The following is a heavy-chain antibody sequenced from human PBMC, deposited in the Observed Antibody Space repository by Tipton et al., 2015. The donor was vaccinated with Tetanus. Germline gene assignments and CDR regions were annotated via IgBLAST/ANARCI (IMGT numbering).Heavy chain of an antibody. CDR2: IYYSGST. V-gene: IGHV4-59*01. Sequence: TLSLTCTVSGGSISSYYWSWIRQPPGKGLEWIGYIYYSGSTNYNPSLKSRVTISVDTSKNQFSLNLSSVTAADNAVYYCARGGITAAGILDYWIQGSLVTVSS. D-gene: IGHD6-13*01. CDR1: GGSISSYY. CDR3: ARGGITAAGILDY. J-gene: IGHJ4*02.